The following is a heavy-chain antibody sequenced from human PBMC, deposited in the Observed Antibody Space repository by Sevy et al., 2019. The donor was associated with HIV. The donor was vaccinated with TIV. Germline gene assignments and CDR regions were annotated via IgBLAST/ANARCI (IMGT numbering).Heavy chain of an antibody. Sequence: SETLSLTCAVYGGSFSGYYWSWIRQPPGKGLEWIGEINHSGSTNYNPSLKSRVTISVDTSKNQFSLKLSSVTAADTTVYYCARGRDWFDPWGQGTLVTVSS. CDR1: GGSFSGYY. J-gene: IGHJ5*02. V-gene: IGHV4-34*01. CDR3: ARGRDWFDP. CDR2: INHSGST.